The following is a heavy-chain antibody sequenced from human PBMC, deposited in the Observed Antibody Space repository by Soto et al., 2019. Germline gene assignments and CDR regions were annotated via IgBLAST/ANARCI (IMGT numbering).Heavy chain of an antibody. D-gene: IGHD4-17*01. Sequence: APVKVSCKASGYTFTGYYMHWVRQAPGQGLEWMGWINPNSGGTNYAQKFQGRVTMTRDTSISTAYMELSRLRSDDTAVYYCARVDYGGNYDAFDIWGQGTMVTVSS. CDR2: INPNSGGT. V-gene: IGHV1-2*02. CDR3: ARVDYGGNYDAFDI. CDR1: GYTFTGYY. J-gene: IGHJ3*02.